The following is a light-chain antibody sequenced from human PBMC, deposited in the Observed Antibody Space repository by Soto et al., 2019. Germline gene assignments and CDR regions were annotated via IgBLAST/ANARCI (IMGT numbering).Light chain of an antibody. CDR2: DAS. V-gene: IGKV1-27*01. J-gene: IGKJ2*01. Sequence: DIQMTQSPSSLSASVGDRVTITCRASQDISNYLAWYQQKPGKVPKLLIFDASTLQTGVQSRFSGSGAGTVFPLTISGLQPEDVAAYYCQQYNSAPNTFGRGTRLEIK. CDR1: QDISNY. CDR3: QQYNSAPNT.